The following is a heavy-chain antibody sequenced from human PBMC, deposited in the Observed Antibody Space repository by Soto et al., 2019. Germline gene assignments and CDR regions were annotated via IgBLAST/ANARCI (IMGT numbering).Heavy chain of an antibody. CDR2: ISYDGSNK. Sequence: GGSLRLSCAASGFTFSSYAMHWVRQAPGKGLEWVAVISYDGSNKYYADSVKGRFTISRDNSKNTLYLQMNSLRAEDTAIYYCARAWTYARCWGRGTLVTVSS. D-gene: IGHD4-17*01. CDR3: ARAWTYARC. V-gene: IGHV3-30-3*01. J-gene: IGHJ4*02. CDR1: GFTFSSYA.